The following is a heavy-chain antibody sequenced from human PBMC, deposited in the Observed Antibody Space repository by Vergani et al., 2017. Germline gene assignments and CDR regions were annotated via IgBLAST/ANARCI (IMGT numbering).Heavy chain of an antibody. CDR2: INPSGGST. J-gene: IGHJ4*02. V-gene: IGHV1-46*02. D-gene: IGHD1-26*01. CDR1: GEKGKREG. CDR3: AREQYSGSYIY. Sequence: QVQLVQSGAEVKKQGEEGKGEGKEGGEKGKREGRRGVRQGPGQGIEGMGIINPSGGSTSYAQKFQGRVTMTRDTSTSTVYMELSSLRSEDTAVYYCAREQYSGSYIYWGQGILVTVSS.